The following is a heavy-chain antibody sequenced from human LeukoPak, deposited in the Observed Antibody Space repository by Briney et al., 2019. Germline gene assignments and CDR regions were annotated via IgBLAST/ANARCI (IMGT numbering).Heavy chain of an antibody. CDR2: IYYSGST. CDR3: ARTIRTKGVVIGAPSWFDS. V-gene: IGHV4-59*01. J-gene: IGHJ5*01. CDR1: GCSISSYY. D-gene: IGHD3-22*01. Sequence: SETLSLTCTVSGCSISSYYWSWIRQPPGKGLEWVGDIYYSGSTNYNPSLKSRVTISVVTSKNQYSMKPGSVTAADTAVYYCARTIRTKGVVIGAPSWFDSWGQGTLVTVSS.